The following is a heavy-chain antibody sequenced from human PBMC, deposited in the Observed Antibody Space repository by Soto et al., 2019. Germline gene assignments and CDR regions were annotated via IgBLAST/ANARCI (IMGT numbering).Heavy chain of an antibody. D-gene: IGHD1-26*01. CDR2: IYHSGST. CDR1: GGSISSSNW. CDR3: ARDSGYSGSYYRWIDY. J-gene: IGHJ4*02. Sequence: QVQLQESGPGLVKPSGTLSLTCAVSGGSISSSNWWSWVRQPPGKGLEWIGEIYHSGSTNYNPSLTSRVTISVDKSKNQFSLKLSSVTAADTAVYYCARDSGYSGSYYRWIDYWGQGTLVTVSS. V-gene: IGHV4-4*02.